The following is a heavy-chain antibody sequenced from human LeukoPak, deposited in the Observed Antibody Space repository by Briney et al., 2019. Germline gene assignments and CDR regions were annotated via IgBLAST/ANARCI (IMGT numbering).Heavy chain of an antibody. Sequence: GGSLRLSCVASGFTFSSFGMHWVRQAPGKGLERVAFVSYDGSKKYYADSVKGRFTFSRDNSQNAVSLQMNSLRAEDTAVYYCAKGFLYDILTGLDYWGQGTLVTVSS. V-gene: IGHV3-30*18. CDR1: GFTFSSFG. CDR3: AKGFLYDILTGLDY. D-gene: IGHD3-9*01. J-gene: IGHJ4*02. CDR2: VSYDGSKK.